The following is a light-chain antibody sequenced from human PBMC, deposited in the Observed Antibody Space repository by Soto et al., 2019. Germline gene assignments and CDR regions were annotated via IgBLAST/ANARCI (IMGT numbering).Light chain of an antibody. V-gene: IGLV2-14*01. CDR2: EVT. CDR1: NSDVGGYNY. J-gene: IGLJ2*01. Sequence: QSALTQPASVSGSPGQSITISCTGSNSDVGGYNYVSWYQQHPGKAPKLMIYEVTNRPSGVSNRVSGAKSGNTASLTIAGLQAEDEAHYYCTSDAGSSLVFGGGTKLTVL. CDR3: TSDAGSSLV.